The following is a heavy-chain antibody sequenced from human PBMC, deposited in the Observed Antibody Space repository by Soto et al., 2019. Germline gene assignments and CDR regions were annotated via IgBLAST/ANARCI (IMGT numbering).Heavy chain of an antibody. CDR3: AGGRIVVVGSRAYYGMDV. Sequence: QVHLLLPSGAEVKKPGSSVKVSCKASGGTPSNSAISWVRQAPGQGLEWMGGIIPVFGLVKYAQNFQGRVTITADESTNTAYMELSSLRPEDTAVYYCAGGRIVVVGSRAYYGMDVWGKGPTVTVSS. J-gene: IGHJ6*04. CDR1: GGTPSNSA. CDR2: IIPVFGLV. V-gene: IGHV1-69*01. D-gene: IGHD3-22*01.